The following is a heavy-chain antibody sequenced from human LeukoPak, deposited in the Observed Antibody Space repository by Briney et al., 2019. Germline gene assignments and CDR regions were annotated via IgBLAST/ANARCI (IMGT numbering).Heavy chain of an antibody. V-gene: IGHV4-39*01. CDR3: ARLSFKVGATASWFDP. J-gene: IGHJ5*02. Sequence: SETLSLTCTVSGGSISSSSYYWGWIRQPPGKGLEWIGSIYYSGSTYYNPSLKSRVTISVDTSKNQFSLKLSSVTAADTAVYYCARLSFKVGATASWFDPWGQGTLVTVSS. CDR1: GGSISSSSYY. CDR2: IYYSGST. D-gene: IGHD1-26*01.